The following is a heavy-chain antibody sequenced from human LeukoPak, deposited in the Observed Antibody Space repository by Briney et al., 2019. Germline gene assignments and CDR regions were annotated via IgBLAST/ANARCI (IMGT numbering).Heavy chain of an antibody. CDR1: GFTVSSNY. D-gene: IGHD2-15*01. Sequence: PGGSLRLSCAASGFTVSSNYMSWVRQAPGKGLEWVSVIYSGGSTYYADSAKGRFTISRDNSKNTLYLQMNSLRAEDTAVYYCARVRMVAASYFDYWGQGTLVTVSS. V-gene: IGHV3-66*01. CDR3: ARVRMVAASYFDY. CDR2: IYSGGST. J-gene: IGHJ4*02.